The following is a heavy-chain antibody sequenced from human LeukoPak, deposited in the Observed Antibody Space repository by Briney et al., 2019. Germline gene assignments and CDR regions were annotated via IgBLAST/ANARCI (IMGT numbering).Heavy chain of an antibody. J-gene: IGHJ4*02. V-gene: IGHV4-30-4*01. D-gene: IGHD3-22*01. Sequence: SQTLSLTCTVSAGSITSHDYYWSWIRQAPGKGLEWIGYTHNSGSTFYNPSLKSRFTISVDTSKNQFSLKLSSVTAADTAVYYCAREMIGDYYEWGQGTLVTVSS. CDR1: AGSITSHDYY. CDR3: AREMIGDYYE. CDR2: THNSGST.